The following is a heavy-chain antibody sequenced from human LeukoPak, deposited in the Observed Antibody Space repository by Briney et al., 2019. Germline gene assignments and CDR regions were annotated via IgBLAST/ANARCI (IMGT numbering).Heavy chain of an antibody. CDR1: GGSISSYY. CDR2: IYTSEST. D-gene: IGHD6-19*01. Sequence: SETLSLTCTVSGGSISSYYWSWIRQPAGKGLEWIGRIYTSESTNYNPSLKSRVTMSVDTSKNQFSLKLSSVTAADTAVYYCATGYSSGWDFDYWGQGTLVTVSS. J-gene: IGHJ4*02. V-gene: IGHV4-4*07. CDR3: ATGYSSGWDFDY.